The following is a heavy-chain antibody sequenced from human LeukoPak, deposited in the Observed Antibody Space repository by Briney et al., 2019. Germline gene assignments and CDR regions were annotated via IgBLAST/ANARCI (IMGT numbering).Heavy chain of an antibody. CDR1: GFTFDDYA. CDR3: AKDYGGYGDYFDY. Sequence: GRSLRLSCAASGFTFDDYAMHWVRQAPGKGLEWFSGISWNSGSIGYADSVKGRFTISRDNAKNSLYLQMNSLRAEDTALYYCAKDYGGYGDYFDYWGQGTLVTVSS. CDR2: ISWNSGSI. J-gene: IGHJ4*02. D-gene: IGHD4-17*01. V-gene: IGHV3-9*01.